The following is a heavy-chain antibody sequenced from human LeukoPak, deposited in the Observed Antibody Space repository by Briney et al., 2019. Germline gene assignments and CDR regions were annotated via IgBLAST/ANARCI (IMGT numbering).Heavy chain of an antibody. Sequence: GASVKVSCKTSGYTFSSYDINWVRQATGQGLEWMGWNSHNGNTNHAQKLQGRVTMATDTSTSTAYMELRSLRSDDTAVYYCARRGYSGSYFYFDYWGQGTLVTVSS. CDR2: NSHNGNT. D-gene: IGHD1-26*01. V-gene: IGHV1-18*01. J-gene: IGHJ4*02. CDR1: GYTFSSYD. CDR3: ARRGYSGSYFYFDY.